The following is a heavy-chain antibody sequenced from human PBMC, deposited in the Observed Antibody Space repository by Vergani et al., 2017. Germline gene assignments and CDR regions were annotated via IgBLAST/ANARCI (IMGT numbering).Heavy chain of an antibody. CDR1: GFTFSSYG. D-gene: IGHD3-22*01. Sequence: QVQLVESGGGVVQPGRSLRLSCAASGFTFSSYGMHWVRQAPGKGLEWVAVIWYDGSNKYYADSVKGRFTISRDNSKNTLYLQMNSLRAEDTAVYYCARCDGSGYPLYYYYGMDVWGQGTTVTVSS. V-gene: IGHV3-33*01. CDR2: IWYDGSNK. CDR3: ARCDGSGYPLYYYYGMDV. J-gene: IGHJ6*02.